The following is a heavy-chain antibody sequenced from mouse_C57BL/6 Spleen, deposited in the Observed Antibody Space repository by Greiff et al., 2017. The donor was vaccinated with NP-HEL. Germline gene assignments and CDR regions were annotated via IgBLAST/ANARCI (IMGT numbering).Heavy chain of an antibody. J-gene: IGHJ3*01. CDR1: GYTFTDYN. D-gene: IGHD1-1*01. V-gene: IGHV1-18*01. Sequence: EVQLQQSGPELVKPGASVKIPCKASGYTFTDYNMDWVKQSHGKSLEWIGDINPNNGGTIYNQKFKGKATLTVDKSSSTAYMELRSLTSEDTAVYYCARRGVYYYGSSYSWFAYWGQGTLVTVSA. CDR3: ARRGVYYYGSSYSWFAY. CDR2: INPNNGGT.